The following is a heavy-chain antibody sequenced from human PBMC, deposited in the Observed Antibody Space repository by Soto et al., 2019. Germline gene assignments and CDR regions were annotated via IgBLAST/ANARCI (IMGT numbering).Heavy chain of an antibody. J-gene: IGHJ5*02. Sequence: ASVKVSCKASGYTFTSYGISWVRQAPGQGLEWMGWISAYNGNTNYAQKLQGRVTMTTDTSTSTAYMELRSLRSDDTAVYYCARTYDYVWGSYRYTLNWFDPWGQGTLVTVSS. CDR1: GYTFTSYG. CDR3: ARTYDYVWGSYRYTLNWFDP. V-gene: IGHV1-18*01. D-gene: IGHD3-16*02. CDR2: ISAYNGNT.